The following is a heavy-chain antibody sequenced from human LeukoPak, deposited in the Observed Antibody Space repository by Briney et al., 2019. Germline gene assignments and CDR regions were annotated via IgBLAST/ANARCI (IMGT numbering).Heavy chain of an antibody. J-gene: IGHJ6*02. D-gene: IGHD1-26*01. CDR2: FNPNSGAT. V-gene: IGHV1-2*02. Sequence: ASVKVSCKASGYTFTGYYLHWVRQAPGQGLEWVGWFNPNSGATNCAQKFQGRVTMTRDTSISTASMELSRLTSDDTAVYYCARDLRSGTDGNYATDVWGQGTTVTVSS. CDR3: ARDLRSGTDGNYATDV. CDR1: GYTFTGYY.